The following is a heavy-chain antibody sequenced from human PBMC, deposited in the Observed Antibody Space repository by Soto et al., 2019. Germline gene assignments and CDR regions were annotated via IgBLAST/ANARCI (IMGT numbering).Heavy chain of an antibody. D-gene: IGHD5-12*01. CDR3: AREVTIKAAAIDI. CDR1: GGSISSSNW. V-gene: IGHV4-4*02. CDR2: IYHRGST. Sequence: QVQLQESGPGLVKPSGTLSLTCAVSGGSISSSNWWSWVRHPPGKGVEWVGEIYHRGSTNHNPSPKSRVTISVDKSKNQCSLKLSSVTAADTAVYYCAREVTIKAAAIDIWGQGTMVTVSS. J-gene: IGHJ3*02.